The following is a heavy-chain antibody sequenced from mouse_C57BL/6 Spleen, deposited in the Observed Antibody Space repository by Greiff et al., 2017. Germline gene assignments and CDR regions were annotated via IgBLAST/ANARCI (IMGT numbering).Heavy chain of an antibody. CDR3: ARPHHYYGSTYFDY. D-gene: IGHD1-1*01. V-gene: IGHV5-17*01. Sequence: EVKLVESGGGLVKPGGSLKLSCAASGFTFSDYGMHWVRQAPEKGLEWVAYISSGSSTIYYADTVKGRFTISRDNAKNTLFLQMTSLRSEDTAMYYCARPHHYYGSTYFDYWGQGTTLTVSS. CDR1: GFTFSDYG. CDR2: ISSGSSTI. J-gene: IGHJ2*01.